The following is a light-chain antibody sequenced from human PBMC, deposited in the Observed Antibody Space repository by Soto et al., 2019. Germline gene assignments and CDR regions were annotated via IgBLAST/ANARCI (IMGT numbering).Light chain of an antibody. CDR3: LQHVSSVYT. J-gene: IGKJ2*01. Sequence: EIVLTQSPGTLSLSLGERATLSCRASQSLSSSFLAWYQQKPGQAPRLLIYGASSRATGIPDRFSGSGSGTDFTLTISRLEPEDFAVYFCLQHVSSVYTFGQGTKLEI. V-gene: IGKV3-20*01. CDR2: GAS. CDR1: QSLSSSF.